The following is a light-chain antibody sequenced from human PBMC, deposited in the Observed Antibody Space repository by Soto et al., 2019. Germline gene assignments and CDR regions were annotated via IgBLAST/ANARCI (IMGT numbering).Light chain of an antibody. J-gene: IGKJ5*01. CDR3: QQARSFPVT. Sequence: DIHMTQSESSLSASVGDTVSITCRSSQDVGRWLSWYQQKPGKAPKILIFATSTLQSGVPSRFSGSGSGTDFTLTITSLQSEDFATYYCQQARSFPVTFGQGTRLEIK. V-gene: IGKV1D-12*01. CDR2: ATS. CDR1: QDVGRW.